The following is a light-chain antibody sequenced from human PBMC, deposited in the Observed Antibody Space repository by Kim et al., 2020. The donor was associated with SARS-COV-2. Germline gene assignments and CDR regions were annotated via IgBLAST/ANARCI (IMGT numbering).Light chain of an antibody. J-gene: IGLJ2*01. Sequence: SYELTQPPSVSVSLGQTASITCSGDKLGDKYACWYQQKPGQSPVLVIYQDSKRPSGIPERFSGSNSGNTATLTISGTQAMDEADYYCQAWDSSSRVVFGGGTQLTVL. CDR1: KLGDKY. CDR3: QAWDSSSRVV. CDR2: QDS. V-gene: IGLV3-1*01.